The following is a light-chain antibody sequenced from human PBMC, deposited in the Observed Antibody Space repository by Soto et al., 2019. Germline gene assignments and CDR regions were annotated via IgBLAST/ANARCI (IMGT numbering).Light chain of an antibody. J-gene: IGLJ7*01. CDR1: SSNIASNT. V-gene: IGLV1-44*01. CDR3: ASWDDSLNGNVV. CDR2: GTN. Sequence: QSVLTQPPSASGTPGQRVTISCSGSSSNIASNTVNWYQKLPGTAPRLLISGTNQRPSGVPERFSGSKSGTAASLAINGLQSEDEADYYCASWDDSLNGNVVFGGGTQLTVL.